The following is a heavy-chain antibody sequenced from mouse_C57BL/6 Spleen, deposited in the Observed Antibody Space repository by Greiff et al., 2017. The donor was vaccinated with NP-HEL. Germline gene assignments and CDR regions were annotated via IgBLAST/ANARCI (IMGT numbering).Heavy chain of an antibody. J-gene: IGHJ3*01. Sequence: QVQLKESGPGLVAPSQSLSITCTVSGFSLTSYAISWVRQPPGKGLEWLGVIWTGGGTNYNSALKSRLSISKDNSKSQVFLKMNSLQTDDTARYYCARNEIYPSYSNYFAYWGQGTLVTVSA. CDR3: ARNEIYPSYSNYFAY. V-gene: IGHV2-9-1*01. D-gene: IGHD2-5*01. CDR1: GFSLTSYA. CDR2: IWTGGGT.